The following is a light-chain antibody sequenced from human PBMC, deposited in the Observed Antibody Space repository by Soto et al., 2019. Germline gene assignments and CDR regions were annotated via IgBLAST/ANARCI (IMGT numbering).Light chain of an antibody. J-gene: IGKJ5*01. CDR2: GAS. CDR3: QQANSFPLT. CDR1: QGISRW. Sequence: DIQITQSASCVSASVGDRVTITCRASQGISRWLAWYQQRPGKAPELLIYGASSLQSGVPSRFSGSGSGTDFTLTISSLQPEDFATYYCQQANSFPLTFGQGTRLEIK. V-gene: IGKV1-12*01.